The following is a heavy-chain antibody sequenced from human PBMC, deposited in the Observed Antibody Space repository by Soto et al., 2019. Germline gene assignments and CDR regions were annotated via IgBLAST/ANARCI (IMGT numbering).Heavy chain of an antibody. CDR3: ARDILYGLPKSFDY. CDR2: ISSSSSTI. V-gene: IGHV3-48*02. D-gene: IGHD3-10*01. Sequence: GGSLRLSCAASGFTFSSYSMNWVRQAPGKGLEWVSYISSSSSTIYYADSVKGRFTISRDNAKNSLYLQMNSLRDEDTAVYYCARDILYGLPKSFDYWGQGTLVTVSS. CDR1: GFTFSSYS. J-gene: IGHJ4*02.